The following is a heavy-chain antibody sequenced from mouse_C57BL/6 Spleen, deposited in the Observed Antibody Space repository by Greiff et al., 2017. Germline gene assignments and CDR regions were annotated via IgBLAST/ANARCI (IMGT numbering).Heavy chain of an antibody. D-gene: IGHD2-2*01. CDR1: GYTFTSYT. CDR3: ARGTGFYAMDY. CDR2: INPSSGYT. Sequence: QVQLQQSGAELARPGASVKMSCKASGYTFTSYTMHWVKQRPGQGLEWIGYINPSSGYTKYNQKFKDTATLTADKSSSTAYMKLSSLTSEDSAVYYCARGTGFYAMDYWGQGTSVTVSS. V-gene: IGHV1-4*01. J-gene: IGHJ4*01.